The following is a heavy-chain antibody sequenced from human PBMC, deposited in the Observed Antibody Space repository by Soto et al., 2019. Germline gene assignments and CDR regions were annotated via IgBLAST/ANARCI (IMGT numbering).Heavy chain of an antibody. CDR3: VRGGSNYAS. J-gene: IGHJ5*02. V-gene: IGHV3-7*01. CDR2: IKPDESEK. CDR1: GFTFSDSW. D-gene: IGHD4-4*01. Sequence: EVQLVESGGGLVQPGGSLRLSCTASGFTFSDSWMTWVRQAPGKGLEWVARIKPDESEKKYADSVKGRFSISRDNAKNSMYLQMDSLRGEDTAVYHCVRGGSNYASWGQGTLATVSS.